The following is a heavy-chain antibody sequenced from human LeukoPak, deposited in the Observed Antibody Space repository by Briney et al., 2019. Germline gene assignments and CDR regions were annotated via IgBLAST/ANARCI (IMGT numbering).Heavy chain of an antibody. Sequence: SETLSLTCTVSGGSISSSYWSWVRQPAGKGLEYIGRIYTSGSTNYNPSLKSRVTMSVDTSKNHFSLKLSSVTAADTALYYCAGSRYCSGGTCYATFDYWGQGTLVPVSS. V-gene: IGHV4-4*07. CDR1: GGSISSSY. J-gene: IGHJ4*02. CDR2: IYTSGST. D-gene: IGHD2-15*01. CDR3: AGSRYCSGGTCYATFDY.